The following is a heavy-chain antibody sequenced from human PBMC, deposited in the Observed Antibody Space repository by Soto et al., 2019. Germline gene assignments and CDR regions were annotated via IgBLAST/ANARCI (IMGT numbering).Heavy chain of an antibody. CDR1: GVNFSSYA. Sequence: TGGSLRHSWRASGVNFSSYAMSWVRQAPGKGLEWVSAISGSGGSTYYADSVKGRFTISRDNSKNTLYLQMNSLRAEDTAVYYCAKMGPLVGATILRPLDYWGQGTLVTVSS. CDR3: AKMGPLVGATILRPLDY. J-gene: IGHJ4*02. V-gene: IGHV3-23*01. CDR2: ISGSGGST. D-gene: IGHD1-26*01.